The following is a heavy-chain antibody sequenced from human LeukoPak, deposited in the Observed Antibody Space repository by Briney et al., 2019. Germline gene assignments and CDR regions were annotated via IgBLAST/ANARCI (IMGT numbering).Heavy chain of an antibody. D-gene: IGHD4/OR15-4a*01. CDR2: MSWNGHSR. V-gene: IGHV3-43*01. CDR1: GFAFDEYT. J-gene: IGHJ4*02. CDR3: ANLGANYYFDY. Sequence: GGSLRLSCVASGFAFDEYTFNWVRQAPGKGLEWVSLMSWNGHSRYYADSVKGRFTISRDNSKNTLCLQMNSLRAEDTAVYYCANLGANYYFDYWAQGTLVTVSS.